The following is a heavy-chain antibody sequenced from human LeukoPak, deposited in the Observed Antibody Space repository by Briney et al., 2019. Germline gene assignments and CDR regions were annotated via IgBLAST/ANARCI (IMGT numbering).Heavy chain of an antibody. V-gene: IGHV1-69*13. CDR2: IIPIFGTA. D-gene: IGHD3-22*01. Sequence: LWASVKVSCKASEYTFTGYYVHWVRQAPGQGLEWMGGIIPIFGTANYAQKFQGRVTITADESTSTAYMELSSLRSEDTAVYYCAARAVGNYYYDSSAQRGVFDYWGQGTLVTVSS. CDR1: EYTFTGYY. CDR3: AARAVGNYYYDSSAQRGVFDY. J-gene: IGHJ4*02.